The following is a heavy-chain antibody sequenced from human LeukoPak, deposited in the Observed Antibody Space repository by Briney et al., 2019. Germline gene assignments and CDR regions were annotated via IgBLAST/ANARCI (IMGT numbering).Heavy chain of an antibody. D-gene: IGHD3-10*01. V-gene: IGHV3-7*01. Sequence: GGSLRLSCAASGFTFSSYWMSWVRQAPGKGLEWVANIKQDGSEKYYADSVKGRFTISRDNSKNTLYLQMNSLRVEDTAVYYCAKEGYYGSGSFPDYWGQGTLVTVSS. J-gene: IGHJ4*02. CDR2: IKQDGSEK. CDR3: AKEGYYGSGSFPDY. CDR1: GFTFSSYW.